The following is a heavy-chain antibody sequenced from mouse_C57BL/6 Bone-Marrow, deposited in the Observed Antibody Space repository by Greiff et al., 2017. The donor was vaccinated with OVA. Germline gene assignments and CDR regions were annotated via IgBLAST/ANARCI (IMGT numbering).Heavy chain of an antibody. D-gene: IGHD2-3*01. CDR1: GYTFTDHT. J-gene: IGHJ2*01. V-gene: IGHV1-78*01. Sequence: VQGVESDAELVKPGASVKISCKVSGYTFTDHTIHWMKQRPEQGLEWIGYIYPRDGSTKYNEKFKGKATLTADKSSSTAYMQLNSLTSEDSAVYFCARSALCDGYYAYFDYWGQGTTLTVSS. CDR3: ARSALCDGYYAYFDY. CDR2: IYPRDGST.